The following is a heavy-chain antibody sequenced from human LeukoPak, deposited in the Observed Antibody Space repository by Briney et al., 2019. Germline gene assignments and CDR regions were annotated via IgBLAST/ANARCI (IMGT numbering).Heavy chain of an antibody. J-gene: IGHJ6*04. Sequence: PGGSLRLSCAASGFTFSSYEMNWVRQAPGKGLEWVSYISSSGSTIYHADSVKGRFTISRDNAKNSLYLQMNSLRAEDTAVYYCARDRLGYCSGGSCYEQYYYYGMDVWGKGTTVTVSS. CDR1: GFTFSSYE. CDR2: ISSSGSTI. V-gene: IGHV3-48*03. D-gene: IGHD2-15*01. CDR3: ARDRLGYCSGGSCYEQYYYYGMDV.